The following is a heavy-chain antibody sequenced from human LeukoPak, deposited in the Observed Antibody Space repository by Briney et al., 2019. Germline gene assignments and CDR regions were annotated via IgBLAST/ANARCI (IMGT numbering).Heavy chain of an antibody. D-gene: IGHD3-22*01. CDR3: AREVNHDSSGRLFDY. CDR1: GGSISTTSYY. V-gene: IGHV4-39*07. J-gene: IGHJ4*02. Sequence: PSETLSLTCSVSGGSISTTSYYWGWIRQPPGKGLEWIASIHLSGTTHYNPSLKSRVTISVDTSKNQFSLKLSSVTAADTAVYSCAREVNHDSSGRLFDYWGQGILVTVSS. CDR2: IHLSGTT.